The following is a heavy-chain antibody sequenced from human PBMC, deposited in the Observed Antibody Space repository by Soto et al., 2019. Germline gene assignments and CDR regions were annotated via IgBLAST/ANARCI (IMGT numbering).Heavy chain of an antibody. CDR3: AKDLSGTTPDY. Sequence: PGGSLKLPGAAPGFTFRTYAMHWVRQAPGKGLEWVAVISYDGSNKYYADSVKGRFTISRDNSKNTLYLQMNSLRAEDTAVYYCAKDLSGTTPDYWGQGTLVTVSS. CDR1: GFTFRTYA. J-gene: IGHJ4*02. CDR2: ISYDGSNK. D-gene: IGHD1-7*01. V-gene: IGHV3-30*18.